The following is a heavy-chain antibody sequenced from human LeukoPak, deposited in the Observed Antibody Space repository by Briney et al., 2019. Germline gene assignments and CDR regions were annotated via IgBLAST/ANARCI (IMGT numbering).Heavy chain of an antibody. CDR2: IYHSGST. J-gene: IGHJ4*02. CDR3: ARERLLAAAGSLDY. CDR1: GYSISSGYY. Sequence: SETLSLTCTVSGYSISSGYYWGWIRQPPGKGLEWIGSIYHSGSTYYNPSLKGRVTISVHTSKNQFSLKLSSVTAADTAVYYCARERLLAAAGSLDYWGQGTLVTVSS. D-gene: IGHD6-13*01. V-gene: IGHV4-38-2*02.